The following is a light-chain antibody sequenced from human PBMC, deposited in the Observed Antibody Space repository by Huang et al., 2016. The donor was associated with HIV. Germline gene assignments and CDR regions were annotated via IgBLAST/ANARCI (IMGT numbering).Light chain of an antibody. CDR1: LSLVHGDGNTY. V-gene: IGKV2-30*02. Sequence: DVVMTQSPLSLPVTLGQPASISCRSSLSLVHGDGNTYLNWCQQRPGQSPRRLIYKVSNRDSGVPDRFSGSGSGTDFTLKISRVEAEDVGVYYCMQGTHWPLTFGGGTKVEIK. J-gene: IGKJ4*01. CDR3: MQGTHWPLT. CDR2: KVS.